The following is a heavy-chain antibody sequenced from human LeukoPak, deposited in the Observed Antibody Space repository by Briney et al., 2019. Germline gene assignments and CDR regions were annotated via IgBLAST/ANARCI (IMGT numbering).Heavy chain of an antibody. CDR1: GFTFSSYW. CDR2: IKQDGSEK. Sequence: GGSLRLSCAASGFTFSSYWMSWVRQAPGKGLEWVANIKQDGSEKYYVDSVKGRFTISRDNAKNSLYLQMNSLRAEDTAVYYCARDRQRLSAATFDYWGQGTLVTVSS. J-gene: IGHJ4*02. CDR3: ARDRQRLSAATFDY. V-gene: IGHV3-7*01. D-gene: IGHD2-2*01.